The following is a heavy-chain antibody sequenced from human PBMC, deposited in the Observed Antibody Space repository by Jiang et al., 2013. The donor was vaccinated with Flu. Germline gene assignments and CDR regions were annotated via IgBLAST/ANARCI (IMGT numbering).Heavy chain of an antibody. CDR2: IDWDDDK. J-gene: IGHJ4*02. V-gene: IGHV2-70*01. CDR3: ARILAPNYYDSSGFDY. D-gene: IGHD3-22*01. CDR1: GFSFSTNGMC. Sequence: KPTQTLTLTCTFSGFSFSTNGMCVSWIRQPPGKALEWLALIDWDDDKYYSTSLKTRLTISKDTSKNQVVLTMTNMDPVDTATYYCARILAPNYYDSSGFDYWGQGTLVTVSS.